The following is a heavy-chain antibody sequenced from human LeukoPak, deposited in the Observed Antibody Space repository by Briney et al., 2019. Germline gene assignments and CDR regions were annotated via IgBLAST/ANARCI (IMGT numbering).Heavy chain of an antibody. CDR2: INGRGGST. Sequence: GGSLRLSCAASGFTFSNYAMSWVRQAPGKGLEWVSSINGRGGSTYYADSVKGRFTISRDNSKNTLYLQMNSLRAEDTAIYYCANPPTVTSFHYRGQGTLVTVSS. V-gene: IGHV3-23*01. J-gene: IGHJ4*02. CDR1: GFTFSNYA. D-gene: IGHD4-11*01. CDR3: ANPPTVTSFHY.